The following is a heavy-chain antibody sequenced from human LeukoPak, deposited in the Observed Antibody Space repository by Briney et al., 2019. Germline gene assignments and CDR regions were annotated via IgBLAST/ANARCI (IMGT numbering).Heavy chain of an antibody. J-gene: IGHJ6*03. D-gene: IGHD3-16*02. Sequence: PSETLSLTCTVSGGSISSYYWSWIRQPPGKGLEWIGYIYYSGSTNYNPSLKSRVTISVDTSKNQFSLKLSSVTAADTAVYYCARDRYVGTSYYYYVDVWGKGTTVTVSS. V-gene: IGHV4-59*01. CDR1: GGSISSYY. CDR3: ARDRYVGTSYYYYVDV. CDR2: IYYSGST.